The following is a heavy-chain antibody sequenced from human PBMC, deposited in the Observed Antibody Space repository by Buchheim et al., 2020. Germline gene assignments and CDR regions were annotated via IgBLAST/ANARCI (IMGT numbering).Heavy chain of an antibody. CDR1: GYTFTSYY. CDR3: ARGFLSFGYSGYAWDFDY. D-gene: IGHD5-12*01. CDR2: INPSGGST. J-gene: IGHJ4*02. Sequence: QVQLVQSGAEVKKPGASVKVSCKASGYTFTSYYMHWVRQAPGQGLEWMGIINPSGGSTSYAQKFQGRVTMTRDTSTSTVYMELSSLRSEDTAVHYCARGFLSFGYSGYAWDFDYWGQGTL. V-gene: IGHV1-46*01.